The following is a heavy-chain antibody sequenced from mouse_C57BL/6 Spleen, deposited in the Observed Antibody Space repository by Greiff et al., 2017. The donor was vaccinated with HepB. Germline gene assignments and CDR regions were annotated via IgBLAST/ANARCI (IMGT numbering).Heavy chain of an antibody. Sequence: QVQLQQPGAELVKPGASVKMSCKASGYTFTSYWITWVKQRPGQGLEWIGDIYPGSGSTNYNEKFKSKATLTVDTSSSTAYMQLSSLTSEDSAVYYCARVRLRRDAMDYWGQGTSVTVSS. CDR3: ARVRLRRDAMDY. D-gene: IGHD2-2*01. CDR1: GYTFTSYW. J-gene: IGHJ4*01. CDR2: IYPGSGST. V-gene: IGHV1-55*01.